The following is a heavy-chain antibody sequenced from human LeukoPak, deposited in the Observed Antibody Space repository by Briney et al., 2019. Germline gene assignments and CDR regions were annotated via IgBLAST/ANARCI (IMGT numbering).Heavy chain of an antibody. D-gene: IGHD3-22*01. CDR3: ARDDSSARANY. Sequence: GESLRLSCTASGFTFSNYWMHWVRQAPGKGLVWVSLVNDDGSTTVYADSVKGRFTISRDNAKNTLYLQMNSLRAEDTAVYYCARDDSSARANYWGQGALVTVSS. CDR1: GFTFSNYW. CDR2: VNDDGSTT. J-gene: IGHJ4*02. V-gene: IGHV3-74*01.